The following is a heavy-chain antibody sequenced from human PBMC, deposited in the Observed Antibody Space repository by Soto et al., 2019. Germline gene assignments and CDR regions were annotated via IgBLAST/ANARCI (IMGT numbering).Heavy chain of an antibody. Sequence: PSETLSLTCAVYGGSFSSYYWSWIRQPPGKGLEWIGEINHSGSTNYNPSLKSRVTITVDTSKNQFSLKLSSVTAADTAVYYCARGAGRGSGSYRYYYGMDVWGQGTTVT. J-gene: IGHJ6*02. D-gene: IGHD3-10*01. CDR2: INHSGST. CDR1: GGSFSSYY. CDR3: ARGAGRGSGSYRYYYGMDV. V-gene: IGHV4-34*01.